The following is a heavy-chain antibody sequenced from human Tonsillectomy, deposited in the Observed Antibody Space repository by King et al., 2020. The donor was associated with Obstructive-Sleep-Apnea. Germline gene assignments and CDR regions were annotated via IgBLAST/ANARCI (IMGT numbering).Heavy chain of an antibody. Sequence: QLQESGPGPVKPSETLSLTCTVSGGSISSSAFYLGWIRQPPGKGLEWIGTFYYSGSTFYSPSVQSRVTISVDTSKNQFSLKLSSVTAADTAVYYCAINSPDLKQWFDPWGQGTLVTVSS. CDR1: GGSISSSAFY. J-gene: IGHJ5*02. V-gene: IGHV4-39*07. D-gene: IGHD2-21*01. CDR2: FYYSGST. CDR3: AINSPDLKQWFDP.